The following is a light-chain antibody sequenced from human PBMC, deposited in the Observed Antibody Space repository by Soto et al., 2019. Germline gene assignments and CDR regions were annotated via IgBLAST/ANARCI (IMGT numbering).Light chain of an antibody. V-gene: IGKV1-39*01. CDR3: QQKRT. J-gene: IGKJ1*01. Sequence: DIQMTQSPSSLSASVGDRVTITCRASQSIASSYLNWYQQKPGKAPKVLIYAASSLQSGVPSRFSGSGSGTDFTLTITSLQPEDFATYYCQQKRTFGQGTKVESK. CDR2: AAS. CDR1: QSIASSY.